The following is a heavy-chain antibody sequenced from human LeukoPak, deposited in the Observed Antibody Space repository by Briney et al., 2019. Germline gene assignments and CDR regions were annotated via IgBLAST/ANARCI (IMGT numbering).Heavy chain of an antibody. CDR2: IYPGDSDT. CDR1: GYSFTSYW. V-gene: IGHV5-51*01. CDR3: ARLSRGYSYANYYYYMDV. J-gene: IGHJ6*03. Sequence: GESLKISFKGSGYSFTSYWIGWVRQMPGKGLEWMGIIYPGDSDTRYSPSFQGQVTISADKSISTAYLQWSSLKASDTAMYYCARLSRGYSYANYYYYMDVWGKGTTVTVSS. D-gene: IGHD5-18*01.